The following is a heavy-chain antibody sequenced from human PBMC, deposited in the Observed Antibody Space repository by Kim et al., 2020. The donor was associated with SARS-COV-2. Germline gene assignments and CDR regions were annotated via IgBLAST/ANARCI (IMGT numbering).Heavy chain of an antibody. D-gene: IGHD3-10*01. Sequence: SETLSLTCAVYGGSFSGYYWSWIRQPPGKGLEWIGEINHSGSTNYNPSLKSRVTISVDTSKNQFSLKLSSVTAADTAVYYCARANYYYGSGSYMDYWGQGTLVTVSS. CDR3: ARANYYYGSGSYMDY. CDR2: INHSGST. J-gene: IGHJ4*02. V-gene: IGHV4-34*01. CDR1: GGSFSGYY.